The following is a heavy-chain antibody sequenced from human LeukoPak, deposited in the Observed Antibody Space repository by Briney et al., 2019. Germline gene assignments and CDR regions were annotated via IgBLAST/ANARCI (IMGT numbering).Heavy chain of an antibody. Sequence: GGSLRLSCAASAFTFSSYAMSWVRQAPGKGLEWVSAISGSGGSTYYADSVKGRFTISRDDSRNTVFLQLNNLRVDDTAVYYCARASWISSADAVWWGQGTLVTVSS. CDR1: AFTFSSYA. D-gene: IGHD2-2*03. J-gene: IGHJ4*02. CDR2: ISGSGGST. V-gene: IGHV3-23*01. CDR3: ARASWISSADAVW.